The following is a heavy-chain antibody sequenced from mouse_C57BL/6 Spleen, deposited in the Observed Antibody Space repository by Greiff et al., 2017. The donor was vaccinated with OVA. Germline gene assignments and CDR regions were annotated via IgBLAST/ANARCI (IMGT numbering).Heavy chain of an antibody. J-gene: IGHJ3*01. Sequence: VKLMESGAELVKPGASVKLSCKASGYTFTEYTIHWVKQRSGQGLEWIGWFYPGSGSIKYNENFKDKATLTADKSSSTVYMELSRLTSEDSAVYFGARHEDLGDGYYPFAYWGQGTLVTVSA. CDR3: ARHEDLGDGYYPFAY. CDR2: FYPGSGSI. V-gene: IGHV1-62-2*01. D-gene: IGHD2-3*01. CDR1: GYTFTEYT.